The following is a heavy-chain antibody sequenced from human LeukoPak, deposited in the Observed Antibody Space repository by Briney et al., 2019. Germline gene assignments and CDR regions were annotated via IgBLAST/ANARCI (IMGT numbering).Heavy chain of an antibody. D-gene: IGHD4-17*01. CDR3: AKGQTTVMAFDV. CDR2: ISGSGGST. Sequence: SGGSLRLSCTASGFNFSGYAMSWVRQAPGKGLEWVSAISGSGGSTYYADSVKGRFTISRDNSKDTLYMQLNSPRAEDTAVYFCAKGQTTVMAFDVWGQGTMVSASS. J-gene: IGHJ3*01. CDR1: GFNFSGYA. V-gene: IGHV3-23*01.